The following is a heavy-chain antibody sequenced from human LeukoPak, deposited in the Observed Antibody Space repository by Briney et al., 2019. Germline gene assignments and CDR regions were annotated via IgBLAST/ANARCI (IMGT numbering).Heavy chain of an antibody. CDR1: GFTFSSCA. D-gene: IGHD4-17*01. CDR3: AKFRHYGDYDPGPYYFDY. J-gene: IGHJ4*02. CDR2: ISGSGRST. Sequence: GGSLRLSCAASGFTFSSCAMNWVRQAPGKGLEWVSTISGSGRSTYYADSVKGRLTISRDNSKNTLYLQMNSLRAEDTAVYYCAKFRHYGDYDPGPYYFDYWGQGTLVTVSS. V-gene: IGHV3-23*01.